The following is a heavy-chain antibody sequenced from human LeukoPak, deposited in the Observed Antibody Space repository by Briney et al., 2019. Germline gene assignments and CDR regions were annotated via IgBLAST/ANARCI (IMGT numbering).Heavy chain of an antibody. J-gene: IGHJ5*02. D-gene: IGHD4-11*01. V-gene: IGHV5-51*01. CDR2: IYPGDSDT. CDR3: ARRLGTTVTTYWFDP. Sequence: GESLKISCKGSGYSFTSYWIGWVRQMPGKGLEWMGIIYPGDSDTRYGPSFQGQVTISADKSISTAYLQWSSLKASDTAMYYCARRLGTTVTTYWFDPWGQGTLVTVSS. CDR1: GYSFTSYW.